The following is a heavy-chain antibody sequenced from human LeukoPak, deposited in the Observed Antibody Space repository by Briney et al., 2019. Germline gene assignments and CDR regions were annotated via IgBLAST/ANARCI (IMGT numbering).Heavy chain of an antibody. CDR1: GYTFTSYD. J-gene: IGHJ4*02. CDR3: ARGLHYYGSGSYLFDY. D-gene: IGHD3-10*01. V-gene: IGHV1-8*03. CDR2: MNPNSGNT. Sequence: ASVKVSCKASGYTFTSYDINWVRQATGQGLEWMGWMNPNSGNTGYAQKFQGRVAITRNTSISTAYMELSSLRSEDTAVYYCARGLHYYGSGSYLFDYWGQGTLVTVSS.